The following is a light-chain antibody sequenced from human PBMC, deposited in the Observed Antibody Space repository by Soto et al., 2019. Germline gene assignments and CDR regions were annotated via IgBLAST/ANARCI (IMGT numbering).Light chain of an antibody. CDR2: GAS. CDR3: QQYKTWPRT. Sequence: ILMTQSPATLSVSPGERATLTCRASQSITTNLAWYRQKPGQAPRLLIFGASIRATGIPARFSGSGSGTEFTLTISSLQSEDFAIYYCQQYKTWPRTFGQGTKVEIK. J-gene: IGKJ1*01. CDR1: QSITTN. V-gene: IGKV3-15*01.